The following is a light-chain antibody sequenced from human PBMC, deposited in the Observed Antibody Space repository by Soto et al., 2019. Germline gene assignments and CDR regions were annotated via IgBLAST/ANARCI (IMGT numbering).Light chain of an antibody. Sequence: QSALTQPASVSGSPGQSITLLCTGTSSDFGIYNSVSWYQQHPGKAPKLMIHDVTNRPSGVSDRFSGSKSCNTASLTISGLQAEDEADYYGSSYTSSSSYVFGTGTKLTVL. CDR1: SSDFGIYNS. CDR2: DVT. J-gene: IGLJ1*01. V-gene: IGLV2-14*01. CDR3: SSYTSSSSYV.